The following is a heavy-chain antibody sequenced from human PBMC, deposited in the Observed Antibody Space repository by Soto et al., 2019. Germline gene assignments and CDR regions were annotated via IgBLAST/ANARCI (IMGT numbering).Heavy chain of an antibody. Sequence: XGSLILYCAAAGFTFGNYAMSWVRQAPGKGLEWVSAIAASGATTYYADSVKGRLTVSRDNSKNTLYLQMNSLRAEDTAVYYCAKDRGGSGWRFDYWGQGTLVTVSS. CDR2: IAASGATT. V-gene: IGHV3-23*01. CDR1: GFTFGNYA. J-gene: IGHJ4*02. CDR3: AKDRGGSGWRFDY. D-gene: IGHD6-19*01.